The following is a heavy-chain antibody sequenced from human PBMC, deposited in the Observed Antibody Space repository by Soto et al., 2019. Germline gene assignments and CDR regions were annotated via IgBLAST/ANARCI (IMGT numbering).Heavy chain of an antibody. CDR1: GFTFNNYG. CDR3: GNGGMGDVWDH. Sequence: EVQLLESGGGLVQPGGSLRLSCVASGFTFNNYGMTWVRQAPGKGLEWVSGTTVSGGETYYADSVRGRFTISRDNSKSTMLVHMDSLRGEDTAVYYCGNGGMGDVWDHWGQGTLVTVSS. J-gene: IGHJ4*02. V-gene: IGHV3-23*01. CDR2: TTVSGGET. D-gene: IGHD3-16*01.